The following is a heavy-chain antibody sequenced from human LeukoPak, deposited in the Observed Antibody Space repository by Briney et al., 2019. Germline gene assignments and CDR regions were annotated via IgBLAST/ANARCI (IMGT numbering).Heavy chain of an antibody. J-gene: IGHJ6*03. CDR2: IYYSGST. D-gene: IGHD3-9*01. CDR1: GGSISSRSYF. Sequence: PSETLSLTCTVSGGSISSRSYFWGWIRQSPGKGLEWIGNIYYSGSTHYNPSLKSRVTISVDTSKNQFSLKLTSVTAADTAVYYCARGFRSILTGYYTVWSRDYYYYYMDVWGKGTTVTASS. V-gene: IGHV4-39*01. CDR3: ARGFRSILTGYYTVWSRDYYYYYMDV.